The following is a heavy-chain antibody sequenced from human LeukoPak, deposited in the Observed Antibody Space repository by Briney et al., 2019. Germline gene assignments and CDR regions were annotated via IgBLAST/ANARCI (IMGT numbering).Heavy chain of an antibody. V-gene: IGHV1-46*01. CDR3: ARPVVPAARTASFDL. J-gene: IGHJ2*01. CDR2: INPSGGST. CDR1: GYTFTSYG. D-gene: IGHD2-2*01. Sequence: GASVKVSCKTSGYTFTSYGISWVRQAPGQGLEWMGIINPSGGSTSYAQKFQGRVTMTRDTSTSTVYMELSSLRSEDTAVYYCARPVVPAARTASFDLWGRGTLVTVSS.